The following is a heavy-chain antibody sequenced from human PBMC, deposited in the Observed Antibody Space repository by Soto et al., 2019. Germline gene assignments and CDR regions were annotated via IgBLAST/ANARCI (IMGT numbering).Heavy chain of an antibody. CDR2: ISISSSSI. D-gene: IGHD3-9*01. CDR1: GFTFSSYS. Sequence: EVQLVESGGGLVKPGGSLRLSCAASGFTFSSYSMNWVRQAPGKGLDWVSSISISSSSIYYADSVKGRFTISRDNSKNTLYRQMNSLRAEDTAVYYCARRYFDAPYYFDYWGQGTLVTVSS. J-gene: IGHJ4*02. V-gene: IGHV3-21*01. CDR3: ARRYFDAPYYFDY.